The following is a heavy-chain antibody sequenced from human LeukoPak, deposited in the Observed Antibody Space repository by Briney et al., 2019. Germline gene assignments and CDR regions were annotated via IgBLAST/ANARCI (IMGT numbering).Heavy chain of an antibody. CDR2: INPSGGST. Sequence: GASVEVSCKASGYTFTSYYMHWVRQAPGQGFEWMGIINPSGGSTSYAQKFQGRVTMTRDMSTSTVYMELSSLRYEDTAVYYCARVESLEHSGSSQDAIDIWGQGTMVTVSS. CDR1: GYTFTSYY. J-gene: IGHJ3*02. V-gene: IGHV1-46*01. D-gene: IGHD1-26*01. CDR3: ARVESLEHSGSSQDAIDI.